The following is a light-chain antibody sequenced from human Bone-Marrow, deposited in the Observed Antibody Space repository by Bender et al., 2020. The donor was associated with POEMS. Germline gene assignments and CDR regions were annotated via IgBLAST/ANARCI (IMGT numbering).Light chain of an antibody. Sequence: QSALTQPASVSGSPGQSITISCTGTSSDVGTYNYVSWYQQHPGKAPKLMMYDVTKRPSGVPDRFSGSKSGNTASLTISGLQAEDESDYYCSSYTSRNTLIFGGGTKLTVL. CDR2: DVT. CDR1: SSDVGTYNY. J-gene: IGLJ2*01. CDR3: SSYTSRNTLI. V-gene: IGLV2-14*02.